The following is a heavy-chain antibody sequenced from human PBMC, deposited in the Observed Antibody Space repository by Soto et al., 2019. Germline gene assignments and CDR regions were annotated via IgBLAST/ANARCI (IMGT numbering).Heavy chain of an antibody. CDR2: INAGNGNT. CDR3: ARHASGWDY. J-gene: IGHJ4*02. CDR1: GYTFTSYA. Sequence: ASVKVSCKASGYTFTSYAMHWVRQAPGQRLEWMGWINAGNGNTKYSQKFQGRFTITRNNSASPAYMELCSLRSEDTAVYYWARHASGWDYWGQGTLVTVSS. V-gene: IGHV1-3*01. D-gene: IGHD6-19*01.